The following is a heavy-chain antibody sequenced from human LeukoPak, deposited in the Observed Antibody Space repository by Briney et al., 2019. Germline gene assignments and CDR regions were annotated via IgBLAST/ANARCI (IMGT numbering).Heavy chain of an antibody. CDR2: IIPILGIA. V-gene: IGHV1-69*04. CDR1: GGTFSSYA. Sequence: EASVKVSCKASGGTFSSYAISWVRQAPGQGLEWMGRIIPILGIANYAQKFQGRVTITADKSTRTAYMELSSLRSEDTAVYYCARAWASTYSNYKWYFDLWGRGTLVTVSS. J-gene: IGHJ2*01. CDR3: ARAWASTYSNYKWYFDL. D-gene: IGHD4-11*01.